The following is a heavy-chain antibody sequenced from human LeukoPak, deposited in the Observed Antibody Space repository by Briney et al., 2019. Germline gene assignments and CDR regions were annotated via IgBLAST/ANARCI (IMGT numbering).Heavy chain of an antibody. CDR3: ARINWNYFDY. D-gene: IGHD3-3*01. J-gene: IGHJ4*02. Sequence: SETLSLTCTVSGGSISSYYWSWVRQPPGKGLEWVGYIYYSGNTNYNPSLKSRLTMSADRSRNQFSLNLNSVTAADTAVYYCARINWNYFDYWGQGILVTVAS. V-gene: IGHV4-59*08. CDR2: IYYSGNT. CDR1: GGSISSYY.